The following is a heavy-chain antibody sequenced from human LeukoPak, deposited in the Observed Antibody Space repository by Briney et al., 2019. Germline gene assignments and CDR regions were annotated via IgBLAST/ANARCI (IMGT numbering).Heavy chain of an antibody. CDR1: GFTFSSYE. Sequence: GGSLRLSCAASGFTFSSYEMNWVRQAPGKGLEWVSYISSSGSTIYYADSVKGRFTISRDNAKNSLYLQMNSLRAEDTAVYYCAGEDLWGAPLWGQGTLVTVSS. J-gene: IGHJ4*02. CDR3: AGEDLWGAPL. CDR2: ISSSGSTI. D-gene: IGHD1-26*01. V-gene: IGHV3-48*03.